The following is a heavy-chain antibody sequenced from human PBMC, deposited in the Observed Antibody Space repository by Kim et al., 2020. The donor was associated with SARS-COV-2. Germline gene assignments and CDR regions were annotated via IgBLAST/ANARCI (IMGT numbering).Heavy chain of an antibody. CDR3: ARDCRIAAAGMQGSYGMDV. D-gene: IGHD6-13*01. CDR1: GGSISSSSYY. Sequence: SETLSLTCTVSGGSISSSSYYWGWIRQPPGKGLEWIGSIYYSGSTYYNPSLKSRVTISVDTSKNQFSLKLSSVTAADTAVYYCARDCRIAAAGMQGSYGMDVWGQGTTVTVSS. V-gene: IGHV4-39*07. J-gene: IGHJ6*02. CDR2: IYYSGST.